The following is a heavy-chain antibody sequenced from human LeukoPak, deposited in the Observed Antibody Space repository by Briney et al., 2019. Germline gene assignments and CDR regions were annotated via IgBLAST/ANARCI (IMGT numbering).Heavy chain of an antibody. CDR1: GYTFTSYD. J-gene: IGHJ4*02. D-gene: IGHD5-18*01. Sequence: ASVKVSCKASGYTFTSYDINWVRQATGQGLEWMGWMNPNSGNTGYAQKFQGRVTMTRNTSISTAYMELSSLRSEDTAVYYCARGGYSYGFNYFDYWGREPWSPSPQ. CDR3: ARGGYSYGFNYFDY. V-gene: IGHV1-8*01. CDR2: MNPNSGNT.